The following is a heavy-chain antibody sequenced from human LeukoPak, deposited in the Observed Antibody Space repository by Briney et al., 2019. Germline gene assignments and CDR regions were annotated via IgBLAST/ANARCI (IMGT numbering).Heavy chain of an antibody. J-gene: IGHJ3*02. CDR2: VGGSDDTA. CDR1: GFTFRSSV. V-gene: IGHV3-23*01. CDR3: AKKSFSTGAFDI. Sequence: GGSLRLSCAAYGFTFRSSVMSWVRQAPGRGLEWVSSVGGSDDTANYAASVTGRFTISRDNSKTSVYLQMSNLGAEDTAIYYCAKKSFSTGAFDIWGQGTMVTVSS. D-gene: IGHD3-3*02.